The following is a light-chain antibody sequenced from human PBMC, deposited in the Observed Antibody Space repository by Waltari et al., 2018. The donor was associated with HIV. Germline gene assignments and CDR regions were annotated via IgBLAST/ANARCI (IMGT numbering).Light chain of an antibody. CDR2: RYI. V-gene: IGLV1-40*01. CDR3: QSYDSSLRASV. J-gene: IGLJ2*01. Sequence: QSALTQPPSVSGAPGQRVTISCTGNRSNIGAGYFVHWYQHLPGTAPNLLVYRYIHRPAVVPDRFSGSKSGTSASLVITGLQAEDEADYYCQSYDSSLRASVFGGGTKLTVL. CDR1: RSNIGAGYF.